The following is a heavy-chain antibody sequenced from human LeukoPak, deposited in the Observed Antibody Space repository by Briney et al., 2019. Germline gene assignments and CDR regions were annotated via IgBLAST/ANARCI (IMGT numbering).Heavy chain of an antibody. CDR2: IIPIFGTT. J-gene: IGHJ4*02. D-gene: IGHD4-11*01. Sequence: SVKVSCKASGGTFSSYAISWVRQAPAQGLEWMGRIIPIFGTTIYAQKFQGRVTITTDESTSTAYMEVSSLRSEDTAVYYCARGDDYSNYVLGYWGQGTLVTVSS. CDR3: ARGDDYSNYVLGY. CDR1: GGTFSSYA. V-gene: IGHV1-69*05.